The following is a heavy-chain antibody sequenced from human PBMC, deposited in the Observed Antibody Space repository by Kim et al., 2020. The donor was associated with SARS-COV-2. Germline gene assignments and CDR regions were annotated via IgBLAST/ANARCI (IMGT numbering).Heavy chain of an antibody. D-gene: IGHD2-2*02. CDR1: GYTFTTYD. J-gene: IGHJ5*02. V-gene: IGHV1-8*01. CDR3: AYCSSINFYTPWFDP. Sequence: ASVKVSCKASGYTFTTYDIHWVRQATGQGLEWMGWMNPNSGNTGYAQKFQGRVTMTRNTSISTAYMELSSLRSEDTAVYYCAYCSSINFYTPWFDPWGQGTLVTVSS. CDR2: MNPNSGNT.